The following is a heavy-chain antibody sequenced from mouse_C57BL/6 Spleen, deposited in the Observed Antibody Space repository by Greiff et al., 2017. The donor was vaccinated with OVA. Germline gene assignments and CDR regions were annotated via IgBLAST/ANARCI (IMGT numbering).Heavy chain of an antibody. CDR3: ARREGSAYGSLDV. Sequence: QVQLQQSGPELVKPGASVKISCKASGYAFSSSCLNWVKQRPGQGLEWIGRIYPGDGDTNYNGKFKGKATLTADKSSSTAYLQLSSLTSEDTAVYYCARREGSAYGSLDVWGQGTTVTVSS. V-gene: IGHV1-82*01. CDR2: IYPGDGDT. D-gene: IGHD3-1*01. J-gene: IGHJ1*01. CDR1: GYAFSSSC.